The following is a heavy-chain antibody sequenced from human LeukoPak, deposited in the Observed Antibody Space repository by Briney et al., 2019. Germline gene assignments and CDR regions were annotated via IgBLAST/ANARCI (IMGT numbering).Heavy chain of an antibody. V-gene: IGHV3-30*18. CDR1: GFTFSGYG. Sequence: GGSLRLSCAASGFTFSGYGMHWVRQAPGKGLEWVAVISYDGSYKYYADSVQGRFTISRDNSKNTLYLQMNSLRPDDTAVYYCAKWDFDYWGQGTLATVSS. CDR2: ISYDGSYK. J-gene: IGHJ4*02. CDR3: AKWDFDY.